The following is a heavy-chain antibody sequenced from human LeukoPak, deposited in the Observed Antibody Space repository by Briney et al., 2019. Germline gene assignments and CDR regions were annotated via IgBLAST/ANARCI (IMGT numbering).Heavy chain of an antibody. CDR3: ASHASTHYFDS. J-gene: IGHJ4*02. D-gene: IGHD2/OR15-2a*01. V-gene: IGHV3-33*01. CDR2: IWFDGSGT. Sequence: GGALRLSRVASVFTFSNYGMHWVCEAPGKGREWVAIIWFDGSGTYYADSLRGRHTLSRDNSKNTLYQQMNRLRAEDTAMYYCASHASTHYFDSWGQGTLVTVSS. CDR1: VFTFSNYG.